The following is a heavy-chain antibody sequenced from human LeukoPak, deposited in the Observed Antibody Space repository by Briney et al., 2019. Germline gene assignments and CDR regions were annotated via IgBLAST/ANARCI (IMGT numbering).Heavy chain of an antibody. CDR3: AREGEWELGYYGMDV. V-gene: IGHV4-61*01. CDR2: IYYSGST. J-gene: IGHJ6*02. D-gene: IGHD1-26*01. CDR1: GYSISSGYY. Sequence: SETLSLTCTVSGYSISSGYYWGWIRQPPGKGLEWIGYIYYSGSTNYNPSLKSRVTISVDTSKNQFSLKLSSVTAADTAVYYCAREGEWELGYYGMDVWGQGTTVTVSS.